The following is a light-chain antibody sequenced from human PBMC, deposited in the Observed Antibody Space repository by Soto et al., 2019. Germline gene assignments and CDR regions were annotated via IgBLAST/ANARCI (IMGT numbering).Light chain of an antibody. Sequence: QSALTQPASVSGSPGQSITISCTGTSXDVGGYNYVPWYQQHPGKAPKLIIYEVSNRPTGVPNRFSGSKSGHTASLTISGLQSEDEADYFCTSYTSSSTLDVFGTGTKVTVL. CDR1: SXDVGGYNY. J-gene: IGLJ1*01. V-gene: IGLV2-14*01. CDR3: TSYTSSSTLDV. CDR2: EVS.